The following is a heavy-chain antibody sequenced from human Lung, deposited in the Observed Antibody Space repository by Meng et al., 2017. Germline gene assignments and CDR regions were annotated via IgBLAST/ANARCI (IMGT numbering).Heavy chain of an antibody. V-gene: IGHV1-69*01. Sequence: QVQLVQSGAEVKKPGSSVKVSCKASGGTFSSYAISWVRQAPGQGLEWMGGIIPIFGTANYAQKFQGRVTITADESTSTAYMELSSLRSDDTAVYYCARDAVVRGPYSTTWSDSWGQGTLVTVSS. J-gene: IGHJ5*01. CDR2: IIPIFGTA. CDR1: GGTFSSYA. CDR3: ARDAVVRGPYSTTWSDS. D-gene: IGHD2-21*01.